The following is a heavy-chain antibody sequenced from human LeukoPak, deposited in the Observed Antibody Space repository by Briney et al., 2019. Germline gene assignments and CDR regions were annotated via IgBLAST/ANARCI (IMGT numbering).Heavy chain of an antibody. CDR1: GFPFSSYG. J-gene: IGHJ4*02. CDR3: ITPLPYSAQ. Sequence: GGSLRLSCAASGFPFSSYGMNWVRQAPGKGLEWVGRIKPKTDGETTEYAAPVKDRFSISRDDSKSMMYLQMNSLKTEDTAVYYCITPLPYSAQGGQGTLVTVSS. V-gene: IGHV3-15*07. D-gene: IGHD2-21*01. CDR2: IKPKTDGETT.